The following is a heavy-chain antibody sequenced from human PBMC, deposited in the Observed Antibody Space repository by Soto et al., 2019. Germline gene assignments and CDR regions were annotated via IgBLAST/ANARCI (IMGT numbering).Heavy chain of an antibody. V-gene: IGHV1-69*01. CDR1: GGSFNSFA. D-gene: IGHD3-22*01. CDR3: ARLESTYFDSSGYYWFDP. Sequence: QVQLVQSGAEVKKPGSSVKVSCKASGGSFNSFAVSWVRQAPGQGLEWMGGIIPFFNTTSYAQRFQGRVTITAGESTSTAYMELRRLRSQDTAVYYCARLESTYFDSSGYYWFDPWGQGTLVTVSS. J-gene: IGHJ5*02. CDR2: IIPFFNTT.